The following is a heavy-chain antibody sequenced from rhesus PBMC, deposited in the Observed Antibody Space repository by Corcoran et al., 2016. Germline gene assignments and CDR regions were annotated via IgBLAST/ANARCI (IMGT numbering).Heavy chain of an antibody. D-gene: IGHD4-23*01. CDR2: TYGSSGST. V-gene: IGHV4-147*01. J-gene: IGHJ5-2*02. CDR1: GYSINNNY. Sequence: QVQLQESVPGLVKPSETLSLTCAVSGYSINNNYWTWIRQPPGKGLEWIGYTYGSSGSTYCNPTLTSRVTISTDPSKNQFSLKWISVTAADTATYFCGRGGYSNYLSSLDVWGRGVLVTVSS. CDR3: GRGGYSNYLSSLDV.